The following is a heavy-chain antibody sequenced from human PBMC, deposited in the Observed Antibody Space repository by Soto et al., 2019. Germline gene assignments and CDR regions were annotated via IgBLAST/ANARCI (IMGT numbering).Heavy chain of an antibody. J-gene: IGHJ4*02. D-gene: IGHD1-26*01. CDR3: AKGQNSGTYRFYFDY. CDR2: ISASGGST. Sequence: GGSLRLSCAASGITLSSYAMSWVRQAPGKGPEWVSGISASGGSTSYADSVKGRFTISRDNSKNTLYLQMNSLRADDTAVYHCAKGQNSGTYRFYFDYWGQGALVTVST. CDR1: GITLSSYA. V-gene: IGHV3-23*01.